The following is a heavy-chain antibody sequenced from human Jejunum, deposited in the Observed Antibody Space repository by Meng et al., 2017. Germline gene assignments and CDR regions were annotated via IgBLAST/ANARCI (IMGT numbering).Heavy chain of an antibody. CDR3: ARDVGYAWFYH. Sequence: LQGAGPGLWKPSGNPAPTRPVFGCSTRKSNFYWGWSRPPPGKGLGLIGSISYTWNTYYHPSLKRPVTISPGTSKNPFSLNLRSVTAADTAVYFCARDVGYAWFYHWGQGALVTVSS. CDR2: ISYTWNT. CDR1: GCSTRKSNFY. J-gene: IGHJ4*02. D-gene: IGHD5-18*01. V-gene: IGHV4-39*02.